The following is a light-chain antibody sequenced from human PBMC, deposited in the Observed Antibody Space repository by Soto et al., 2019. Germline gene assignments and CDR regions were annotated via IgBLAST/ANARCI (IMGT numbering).Light chain of an antibody. CDR1: SSDVGGYNY. Sequence: QSALTQPASVSGSPGQSITISCTGTSSDVGGYNYVSWYQQHPSKAPKLMIYDVSNRPSGVSNRFSGSKSGNTASLTISGLQAEDEGDYYCSSYTSSSTLDVFGTGTKVTVL. CDR2: DVS. CDR3: SSYTSSSTLDV. V-gene: IGLV2-14*03. J-gene: IGLJ1*01.